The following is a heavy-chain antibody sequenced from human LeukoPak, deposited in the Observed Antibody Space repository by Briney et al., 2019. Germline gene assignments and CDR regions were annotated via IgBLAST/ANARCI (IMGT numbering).Heavy chain of an antibody. CDR1: GGPLSGYY. CDR2: INYSGST. V-gene: IGHV4-34*01. J-gene: IGHJ4*02. CDR3: ARVAGGYSGYDYPGGDY. Sequence: SETLSLTCAVYGGPLSGYYWSWIRQPPGKGLEWIGEINYSGSTHYNPSLKSRVTISVDTSKNQFSLNLSSVTAADTAVYYCARVAGGYSGYDYPGGDYWGQGTLVTVSS. D-gene: IGHD5-12*01.